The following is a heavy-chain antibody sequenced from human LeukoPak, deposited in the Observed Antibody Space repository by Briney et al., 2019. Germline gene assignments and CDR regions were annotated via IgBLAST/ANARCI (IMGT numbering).Heavy chain of an antibody. CDR3: ARGRRITIFGVIIDRYFDY. V-gene: IGHV3-66*01. Sequence: GGSLRLSCAASGFXVSSNHMSWVRQAPGKGLEWVSVIYSGGTTYYADSVKGRFTISRDNSKNTLYLQMNSLRAEDTAVYYCARGRRITIFGVIIDRYFDYWGQGTLVTVSS. CDR1: GFXVSSNH. D-gene: IGHD3-3*01. CDR2: IYSGGTT. J-gene: IGHJ4*02.